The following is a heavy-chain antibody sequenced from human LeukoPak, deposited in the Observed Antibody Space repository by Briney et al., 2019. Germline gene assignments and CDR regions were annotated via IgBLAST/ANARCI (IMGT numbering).Heavy chain of an antibody. J-gene: IGHJ4*02. V-gene: IGHV4-34*01. CDR2: INHSGST. CDR1: GGSFSGYY. D-gene: IGHD5-18*01. Sequence: PSETLSLTCAVYGGSFSGYYWSWIRQPPGKGLEWIGEINHSGSTNYNPSLKSRVTISVDTSKNQFSLKLSSVTAADTAVYYCATTDDTAMVPIDYWGQGTLVTVS. CDR3: ATTDDTAMVPIDY.